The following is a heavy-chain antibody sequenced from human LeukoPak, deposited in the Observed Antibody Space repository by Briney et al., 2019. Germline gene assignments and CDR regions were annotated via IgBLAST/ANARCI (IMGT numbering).Heavy chain of an antibody. Sequence: GSLRPSCAASGFPFRSYEIKWVRQAPGQGLGWGSYISRSDNTIYYADSVKGRFTISRDNARNSLFLQMNSLRAEDTAVYYCVVGRDGYKYFDYWGQGTLVTVSS. D-gene: IGHD5-24*01. CDR3: VVGRDGYKYFDY. CDR1: GFPFRSYE. V-gene: IGHV3-48*03. CDR2: ISRSDNTI. J-gene: IGHJ4*02.